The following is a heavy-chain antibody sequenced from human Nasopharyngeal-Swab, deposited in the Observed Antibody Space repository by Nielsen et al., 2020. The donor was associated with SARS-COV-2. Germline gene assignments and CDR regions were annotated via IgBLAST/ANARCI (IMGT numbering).Heavy chain of an antibody. J-gene: IGHJ5*02. Sequence: SCAASGFTFSDYYMSWIRQAPGKGLEWVSYISSSGSTIYYADSVKGRFTISRDNAKNSLYLQMNSLRAEDTAVYYCARDPHYYGSRGGPWFDPWGQGTLVTVSS. V-gene: IGHV3-11*01. CDR2: ISSSGSTI. D-gene: IGHD3-10*01. CDR3: ARDPHYYGSRGGPWFDP. CDR1: GFTFSDYY.